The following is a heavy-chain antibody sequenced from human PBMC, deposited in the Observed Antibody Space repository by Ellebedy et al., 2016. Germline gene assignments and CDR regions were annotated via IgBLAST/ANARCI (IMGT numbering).Heavy chain of an antibody. V-gene: IGHV1-2*02. CDR2: INPNSGGT. CDR1: GYTFTGYY. J-gene: IGHJ6*02. CDR3: ARVGSGLI. D-gene: IGHD3-3*01. Sequence: ASVKVSXXASGYTFTGYYMHWVRQAPGQGLEWMGWINPNSGGTNYAQKFQGRVTMTRDTSISTAYMELSSLRSEDTAVYYCARVGSGLIWGQGTTVTVSS.